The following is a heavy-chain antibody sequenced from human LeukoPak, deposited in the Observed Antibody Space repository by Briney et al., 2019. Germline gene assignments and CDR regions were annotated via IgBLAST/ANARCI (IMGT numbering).Heavy chain of an antibody. J-gene: IGHJ6*04. CDR1: GFTFVSHW. CDR2: INQDESEK. Sequence: GGSLRLSCVASGFTFVSHWMAWVRQAPGKGLEWVANINQDESEKYYVDSVKGRFTISRDNAKNSLYLQMNSLRAEDTAVYYCAELGITMIGGVWGKGTTVTISS. CDR3: AELGITMIGGV. V-gene: IGHV3-7*01. D-gene: IGHD3-10*02.